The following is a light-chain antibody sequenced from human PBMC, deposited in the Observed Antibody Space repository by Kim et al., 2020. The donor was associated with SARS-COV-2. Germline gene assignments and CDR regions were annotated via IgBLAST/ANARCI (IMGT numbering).Light chain of an antibody. CDR1: NIVTKN. CDR2: RDT. Sequence: SYELTQPLSVSVALGQTARITCGENNIVTKNVHWYQQKPGQAPVLVIYRDTNRPSGIPERFSGSNSGNTATLTISRAQAGDEADYYCQVWDSSTWVFGGGTKLTVL. V-gene: IGLV3-9*01. CDR3: QVWDSSTWV. J-gene: IGLJ3*02.